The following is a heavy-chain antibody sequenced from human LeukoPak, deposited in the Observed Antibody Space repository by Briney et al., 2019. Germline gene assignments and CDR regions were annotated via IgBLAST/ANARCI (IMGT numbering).Heavy chain of an antibody. D-gene: IGHD6-6*01. CDR1: GFTFSSYG. V-gene: IGHV3-30*03. CDR3: AREGVWGPNLQLPPGWFDP. Sequence: GGSLRLSCAASGFTFSSYGMHWVRQAPGKGLEWVAVISYDGSNKYYADSVKGRFTISRDNSKNTLYLQMNSLRAEDTAVYYCAREGVWGPNLQLPPGWFDPWGQGTLVTVSS. CDR2: ISYDGSNK. J-gene: IGHJ5*02.